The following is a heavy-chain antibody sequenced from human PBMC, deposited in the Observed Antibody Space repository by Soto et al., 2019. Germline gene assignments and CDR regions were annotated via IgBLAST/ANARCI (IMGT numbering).Heavy chain of an antibody. Sequence: ASVKVSCKVSGYTLTELSMHWVRQAPGKGLEWMGGFDPEDGETIYAQKFQGRVTMTEDTSTDTAYMELSSLRSEDTAVYYCATGEGVGATNTFDYWGQGTLVTVSS. CDR2: FDPEDGET. CDR3: ATGEGVGATNTFDY. CDR1: GYTLTELS. D-gene: IGHD1-26*01. J-gene: IGHJ4*02. V-gene: IGHV1-24*01.